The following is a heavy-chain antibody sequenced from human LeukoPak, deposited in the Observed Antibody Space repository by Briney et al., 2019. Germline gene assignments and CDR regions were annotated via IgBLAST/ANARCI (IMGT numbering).Heavy chain of an antibody. CDR3: VRNELRTTYRFSWDP. CDR1: GGSIGFYF. CDR2: INGNGVT. D-gene: IGHD3-16*02. Sequence: PSETLSLTCTVSGGSIGFYFWSWIRQSAGRGLEWIGRINGNGVTNYNPSLKSRVTMSVDTYKSQFSLNLRSVIAADTSIYYCVRNELRTTYRFSWDPWGQGILVAV. V-gene: IGHV4-4*07. J-gene: IGHJ5*02.